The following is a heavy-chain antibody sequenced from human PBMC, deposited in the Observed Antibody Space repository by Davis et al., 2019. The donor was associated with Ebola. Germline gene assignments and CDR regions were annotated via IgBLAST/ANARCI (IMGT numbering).Heavy chain of an antibody. Sequence: ASVKVSCKASGYTFTSYYMHWVRQAPGQGLEWMGIINPSGGSTSYAQKFQGRVTMTRDTSTSTVYMELSSLRSEDTAVYYCARDRGYCSSTSCYGTRYWDYWGQGTLVTVSS. CDR1: GYTFTSYY. CDR3: ARDRGYCSSTSCYGTRYWDY. J-gene: IGHJ4*02. V-gene: IGHV1-46*01. CDR2: INPSGGST. D-gene: IGHD2-2*01.